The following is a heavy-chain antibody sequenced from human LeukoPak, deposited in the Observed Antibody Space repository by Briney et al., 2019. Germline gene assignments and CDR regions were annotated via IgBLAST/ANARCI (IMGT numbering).Heavy chain of an antibody. CDR3: AKLLPSTA. V-gene: IGHV3-74*01. Sequence: GGSLRLSCAASGFTLSNCWMHWVRQAPGKGLVWVSRINTDNGDGSSTFYADSVKGRFTISRDNAKNTLYLQMNSLRAEDTAVYYCAKLLPSTAWGQGTLVTVSS. D-gene: IGHD6-6*01. CDR2: INTDNGDGSST. CDR1: GFTLSNCW. J-gene: IGHJ4*02.